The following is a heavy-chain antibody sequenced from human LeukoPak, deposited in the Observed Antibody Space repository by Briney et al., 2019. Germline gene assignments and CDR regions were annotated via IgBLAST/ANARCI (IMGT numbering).Heavy chain of an antibody. D-gene: IGHD3-3*01. J-gene: IGHJ4*02. V-gene: IGHV4-38-2*01. CDR1: GYSISSGYY. CDR3: ARIFVWSGYYTGPAHFDY. CDR2: IYHSGST. Sequence: SETLSLTCAVSGYSISSGYYWGWIRQPPGKGLEWIGSIYHSGSTYYNPSLKSRVTISVDTSKNKFSLKLSSVTAADTAVYYCARIFVWSGYYTGPAHFDYWGQGTLVTVSS.